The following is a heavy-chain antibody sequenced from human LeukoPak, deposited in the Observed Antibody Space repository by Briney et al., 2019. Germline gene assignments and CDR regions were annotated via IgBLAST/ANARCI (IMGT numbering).Heavy chain of an antibody. V-gene: IGHV4-59*01. CDR2: IYYSGST. J-gene: IGHJ4*02. CDR3: ASLGEVASQQLIY. D-gene: IGHD6-13*01. CDR1: GGSISSYY. Sequence: SETLSLTCTVSGGSISSYYWRWIRQPPGKGLEWIGYIYYSGSTNYNPSLKSRVTISVDTSKNQFSLKLSSVTAADTAVYYCASLGEVASQQLIYWGQGTLVTVSS.